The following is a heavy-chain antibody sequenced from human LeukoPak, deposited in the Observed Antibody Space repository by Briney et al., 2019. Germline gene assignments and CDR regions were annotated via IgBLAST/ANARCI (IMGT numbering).Heavy chain of an antibody. CDR3: ARGRRWLQYVGFY. CDR2: ISSSGSTI. CDR1: GFTFSSYG. Sequence: RSGGSLRLSCAASGFTFSSYGMHWVRQAPGKGLEWVSYISSSGSTIYYADSVKGRFTISRDNAKNSLYLQMNSLRAEDTAVYYCARGRRWLQYVGFYWGQGTLVTVSS. V-gene: IGHV3-48*04. D-gene: IGHD5-24*01. J-gene: IGHJ4*02.